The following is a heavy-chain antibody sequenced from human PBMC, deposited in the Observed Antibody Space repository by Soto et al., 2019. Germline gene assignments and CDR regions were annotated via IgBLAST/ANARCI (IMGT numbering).Heavy chain of an antibody. CDR3: ARVKGYDSSGYLPPHLDY. CDR2: IYHSGST. J-gene: IGHJ4*02. D-gene: IGHD3-22*01. CDR1: GGSISSGGYS. Sequence: QLQLQESGSGLVKPSQTLSLTCAVSGGSISSGGYSWSWIRQPPGKGLEWIGYIYHSGSTHYNPSRKSRVTISVDRYKNQFSRKLSSVTAADTAVYYCARVKGYDSSGYLPPHLDYWGQGTLVTVSS. V-gene: IGHV4-30-2*01.